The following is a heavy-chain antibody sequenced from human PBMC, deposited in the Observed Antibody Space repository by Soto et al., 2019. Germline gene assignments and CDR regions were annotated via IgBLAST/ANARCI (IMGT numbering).Heavy chain of an antibody. Sequence: QVQLVQSGAEVKKPGSSVKVSCKASGGTFSSYGMHWVRQAPGKGLEWVAVISYDGSNKYYADSVKGRFTISRDNSKNTLYLQMNSLRAEDTAVYYCAKDGMGATTRPDAFDIWGQGTMVTVSS. D-gene: IGHD1-26*01. CDR3: AKDGMGATTRPDAFDI. V-gene: IGHV3-30*18. CDR1: GGTFSSYG. CDR2: ISYDGSNK. J-gene: IGHJ3*02.